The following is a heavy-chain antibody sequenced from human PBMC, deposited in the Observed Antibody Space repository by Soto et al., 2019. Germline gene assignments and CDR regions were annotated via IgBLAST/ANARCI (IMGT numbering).Heavy chain of an antibody. Sequence: QVQLQESGPGLVNPSETLSLTCTVYGGSISSYYWSWIRQPPGKGLEWIGYIDYSGSTNYNHALKSRVTMSVNTSKNQFSLKLSSVTAADTAVYYCARVSVHGMDVWGQGTTVTVSS. V-gene: IGHV4-59*01. CDR1: GGSISSYY. CDR3: ARVSVHGMDV. D-gene: IGHD3-10*01. J-gene: IGHJ6*02. CDR2: IDYSGST.